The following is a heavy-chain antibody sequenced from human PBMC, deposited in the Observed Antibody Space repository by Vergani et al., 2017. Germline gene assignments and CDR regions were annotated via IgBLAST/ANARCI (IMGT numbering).Heavy chain of an antibody. CDR2: IIPIIRLA. V-gene: IGHV1-69*02. Sequence: QVHLEQSGTEVKKPGSSVKVSCKVSGDIFTNYTVTWVRQAPGQGLEWMGRIIPIIRLATSAQKFQDRVKITGDTSTNTVYMEMNNLRSEDTAVYYCARFSPGDSSGWEPLDYWGQGTLVTVSS. D-gene: IGHD6-19*01. CDR1: GDIFTNYT. J-gene: IGHJ4*02. CDR3: ARFSPGDSSGWEPLDY.